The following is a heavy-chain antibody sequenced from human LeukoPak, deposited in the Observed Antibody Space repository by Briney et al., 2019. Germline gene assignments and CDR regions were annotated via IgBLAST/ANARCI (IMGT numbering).Heavy chain of an antibody. Sequence: GGSLRLSCAASGFTFSGSAMHWVRQASGKGLGWVGRIRSKANSYATAYAASVKGRFTISRDDSKNTAYLQMNSLKTEDTAVYYCSTTVVTPMDYWGQGTLVTVSP. CDR3: STTVVTPMDY. J-gene: IGHJ4*02. V-gene: IGHV3-73*01. CDR1: GFTFSGSA. CDR2: IRSKANSYAT. D-gene: IGHD4-23*01.